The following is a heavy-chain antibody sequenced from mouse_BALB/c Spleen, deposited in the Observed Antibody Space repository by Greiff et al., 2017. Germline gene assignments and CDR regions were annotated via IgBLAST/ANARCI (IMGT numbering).Heavy chain of an antibody. CDR2: ISSGSSTI. Sequence: EVKLMESGGGLVQPGGSRKLSCAASGFTFSSFGMHWVRQAPEKGLEWVAYISSGSSTIYYADTVKGRFTISRDNPKNTLFLQMTSLRSEDTAMYYWARSPHYYGSSYDYWGQGTTLTVSS. CDR1: GFTFSSFG. J-gene: IGHJ2*01. V-gene: IGHV5-17*02. D-gene: IGHD1-1*01. CDR3: ARSPHYYGSSYDY.